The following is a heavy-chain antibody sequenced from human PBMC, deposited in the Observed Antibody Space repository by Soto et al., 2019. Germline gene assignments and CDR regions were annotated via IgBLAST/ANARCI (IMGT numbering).Heavy chain of an antibody. J-gene: IGHJ4*02. CDR2: ISSSSSTI. D-gene: IGHD4-17*01. Sequence: EVQLVESGGGLVQPGGSLRLSFAASGFTFSSYSMNWVRQAPGKGLEWVSYISSSSSTIYYADSVKGRFTISRDNAKNSLYLQMNSLRAEDTAVYYCARDLHDYGVGYDYWGQGTLVTVSS. CDR3: ARDLHDYGVGYDY. CDR1: GFTFSSYS. V-gene: IGHV3-48*01.